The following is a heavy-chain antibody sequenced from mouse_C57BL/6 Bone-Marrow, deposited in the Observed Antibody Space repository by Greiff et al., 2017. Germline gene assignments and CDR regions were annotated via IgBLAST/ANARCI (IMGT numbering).Heavy chain of an antibody. CDR3: VISLYYYGSSWFAY. Sequence: EVQRVESGGGLVQPKGSLKLSCAASGFSFNTYAMNWVRQAPGKGLEWVARIRSKSNNYATYYADSVKDRFTISRDDSESMLYLQMNNLKTEDTAMYYCVISLYYYGSSWFAYWGQGTLVTVSA. D-gene: IGHD1-1*01. J-gene: IGHJ3*01. CDR2: IRSKSNNYAT. V-gene: IGHV10-1*01. CDR1: GFSFNTYA.